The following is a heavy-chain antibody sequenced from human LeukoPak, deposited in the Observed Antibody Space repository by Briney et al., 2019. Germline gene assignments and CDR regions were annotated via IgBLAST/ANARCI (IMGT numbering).Heavy chain of an antibody. J-gene: IGHJ3*02. V-gene: IGHV4-4*02. D-gene: IGHD3-10*01. CDR1: GGSISSRNW. CDR2: IYHSGST. CDR3: AREWPGFSRQNDAFDI. Sequence: PSETLSLTCAVSGGSISSRNWWSWVRQPPGKGLEWIGEIYHSGSTNYNPSLKTRVTISVDKSKNQFSLKLSSVTAADTAVYYCAREWPGFSRQNDAFDIWGQGTMVTVSS.